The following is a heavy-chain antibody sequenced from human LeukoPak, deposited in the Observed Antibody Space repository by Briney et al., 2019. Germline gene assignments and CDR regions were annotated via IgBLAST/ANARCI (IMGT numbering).Heavy chain of an antibody. CDR2: MHNSGSS. D-gene: IGHD5-12*01. CDR1: GASTSHFY. J-gene: IGHJ3*02. CDR3: ARSAEWLRNAFDI. V-gene: IGHV4-59*01. Sequence: SETLPLSCTVSGASTSHFYWNWIRQPPGKGLEWIGYMHNSGSSKHSPSLKSRVTISIDTSKNQFSLQLTSVTAADTAIYYCARSAEWLRNAFDIWGQGTMVSVSS.